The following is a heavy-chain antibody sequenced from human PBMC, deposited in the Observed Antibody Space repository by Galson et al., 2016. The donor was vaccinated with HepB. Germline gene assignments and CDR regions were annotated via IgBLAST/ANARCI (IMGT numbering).Heavy chain of an antibody. V-gene: IGHV5-51*01. CDR2: IYAGDSDT. Sequence: QSGAEVKKPGESLKISCKGFGYTFTSYWIAWVRQLPGKGLEWMGIIYAGDSDTKYGPSFQGQVTISVDKSISTAYLQWNSLKAADSAMYYCARQSRYLWEPGGDWVQGTLGTVSS. CDR3: ARQSRYLWEPGGD. D-gene: IGHD1-26*01. CDR1: GYTFTSYW. J-gene: IGHJ4*02.